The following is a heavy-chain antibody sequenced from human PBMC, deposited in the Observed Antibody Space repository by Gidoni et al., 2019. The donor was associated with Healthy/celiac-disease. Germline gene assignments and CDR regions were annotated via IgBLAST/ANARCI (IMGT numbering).Heavy chain of an antibody. D-gene: IGHD1-26*01. V-gene: IGHV4-34*01. CDR3: ARVEDSGSYVDY. J-gene: IGHJ4*02. Sequence: AVYGGSFSGYYWSWIRQPPGKGLAWIGEINHSGSTNYNPSLKSRVTISVDTSKNQFSLKLSSVTAADTAVYYCARVEDSGSYVDYWGQGTLVTVSS. CDR1: GGSFSGYY. CDR2: INHSGST.